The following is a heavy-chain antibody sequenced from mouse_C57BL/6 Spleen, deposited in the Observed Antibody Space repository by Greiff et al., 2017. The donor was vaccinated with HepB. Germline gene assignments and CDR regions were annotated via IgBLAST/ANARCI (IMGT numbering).Heavy chain of an antibody. V-gene: IGHV5-4*01. D-gene: IGHD2-3*01. Sequence: EVKLVESGGGLVKPGGSLKLSCAASGFTFSSYAMSWVRQTPEKKLEWVATISDGGSYTYYPDNVKGRFTISRDNAKNNLYLQMSHLKSEDTAMYYCARDRSYDGYYGYFDVWGTETTVTVSS. CDR3: ARDRSYDGYYGYFDV. J-gene: IGHJ1*03. CDR1: GFTFSSYA. CDR2: ISDGGSYT.